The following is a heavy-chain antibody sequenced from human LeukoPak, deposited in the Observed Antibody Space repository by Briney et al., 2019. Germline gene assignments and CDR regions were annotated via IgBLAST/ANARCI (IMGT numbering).Heavy chain of an antibody. J-gene: IGHJ3*02. CDR3: ARDPGSSEAFDI. CDR1: GFTFSSYA. CDR2: ISYDGSNK. Sequence: GGSLRLSCAASGFTFSSYAMHWVRQAPGKGLEWVAVISYDGSNKYYADSVKGRFTISRDNSKNTLYLQMNSLRVEDTAVYYCARDPGSSEAFDIWGQGTMVTVSS. D-gene: IGHD2-15*01. V-gene: IGHV3-30*14.